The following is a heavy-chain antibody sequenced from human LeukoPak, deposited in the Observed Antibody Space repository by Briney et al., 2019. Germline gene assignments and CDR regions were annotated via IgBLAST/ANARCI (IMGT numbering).Heavy chain of an antibody. CDR1: GFTFSSYA. CDR2: ISGSGGST. CDR3: AKYKPTDIVVVVAAAPFDY. J-gene: IGHJ4*02. D-gene: IGHD2-15*01. Sequence: PGGSLRLSCAASGFTFSSYAMRWVRQAPGKGLEWVSAISGSGGSTYYADSVKGRFTISRDNSKNTLYLQMNSLRAEDTAVYYCAKYKPTDIVVVVAAAPFDYWGQGTLVTVSS. V-gene: IGHV3-23*01.